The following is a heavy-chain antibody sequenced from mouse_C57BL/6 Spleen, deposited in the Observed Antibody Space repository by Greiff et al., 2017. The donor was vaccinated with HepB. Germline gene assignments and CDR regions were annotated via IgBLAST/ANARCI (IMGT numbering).Heavy chain of an antibody. CDR3: AREGYGYDKGRWYFDV. Sequence: QVQLQQPGAELVKPGASVKMSCKASGYTFTSYWITWVKQRPGQGLEWIGDIYPGSGSTNYNEKFKSKATLTVDTSSSTAYMQLSSLTSEDSAVYYCAREGYGYDKGRWYFDVWGTGTTVTVSS. CDR2: IYPGSGST. J-gene: IGHJ1*03. V-gene: IGHV1-55*01. D-gene: IGHD2-2*01. CDR1: GYTFTSYW.